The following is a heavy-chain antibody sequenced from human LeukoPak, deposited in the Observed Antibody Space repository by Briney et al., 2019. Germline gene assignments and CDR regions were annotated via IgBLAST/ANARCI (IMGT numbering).Heavy chain of an antibody. Sequence: GGSLRLSCAVSGFTFSSYSMNWVRQAPGKGLEWVSYISSSASTKYYADSVKGRFTISRDNAKSSLYLQMNSLRADDTAVYYCARALPTSWYFFDYWGQGTLVTVSS. D-gene: IGHD2-2*01. J-gene: IGHJ4*02. CDR2: ISSSASTK. CDR3: ARALPTSWYFFDY. V-gene: IGHV3-48*04. CDR1: GFTFSSYS.